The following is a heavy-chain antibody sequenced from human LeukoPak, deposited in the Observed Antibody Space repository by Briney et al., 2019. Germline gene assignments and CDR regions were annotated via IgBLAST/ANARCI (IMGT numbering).Heavy chain of an antibody. V-gene: IGHV4-38-2*02. Sequence: SETLSLTCTVSGYSISSGYYWGWIRQPPGKGLEWTGSIDHSGSTYYNPSLKSRVTISVDTSKNQFSLKLSSVTAADTAVYHCARENIGPFGYWGQGTLVTVSS. D-gene: IGHD5-12*01. CDR1: GYSISSGYY. CDR3: ARENIGPFGY. J-gene: IGHJ4*02. CDR2: IDHSGST.